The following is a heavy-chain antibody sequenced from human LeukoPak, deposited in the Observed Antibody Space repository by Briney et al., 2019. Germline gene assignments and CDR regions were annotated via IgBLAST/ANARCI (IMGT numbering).Heavy chain of an antibody. CDR2: INPNSGGT. CDR1: GYTFTGYY. Sequence: ASVKVSCKASGYTFTGYYMHWVRQAPGQGLEWMGWINPNSGGTNYAQKFQGRVTMTRDTSISTAYMELSRLRSDDTAVYYCARVRKYYYDSSGYRFDPWGLGTLVTVSS. D-gene: IGHD3-22*01. J-gene: IGHJ5*02. V-gene: IGHV1-2*02. CDR3: ARVRKYYYDSSGYRFDP.